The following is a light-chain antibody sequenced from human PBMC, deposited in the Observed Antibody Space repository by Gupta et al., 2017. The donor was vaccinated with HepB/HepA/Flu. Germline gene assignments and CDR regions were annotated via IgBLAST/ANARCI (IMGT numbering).Light chain of an antibody. CDR2: DVS. V-gene: IGLV2-11*01. J-gene: IGLJ2*01. CDR3: CSYAGSYTVL. Sequence: QSALTQPRSVSGSPGQSVTISCTGTSSDVGGYNYVSWYQQHPGKAPKLMIYDVSKRPSGVPDRFSGSKSGNTASLAISGLQAEVEGDYYCCSYAGSYTVLFGGGTKLTVL. CDR1: SSDVGGYNY.